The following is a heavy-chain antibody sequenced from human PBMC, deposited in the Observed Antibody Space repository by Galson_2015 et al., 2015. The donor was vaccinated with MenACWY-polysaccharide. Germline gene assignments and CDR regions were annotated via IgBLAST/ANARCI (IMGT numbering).Heavy chain of an antibody. Sequence: LSLTCSLSGGSVQNSYWSWLRQPPGKGLEWIGYIFYTGSTTYNPSLKSRVTISIGPSEIHFSLNLTSVTAADTAVYSCARGRALTDYWGQGTLVTVSS. CDR1: GGSVQNSY. CDR3: ARGRALTDY. CDR2: IFYTGST. J-gene: IGHJ4*02. V-gene: IGHV4-59*02.